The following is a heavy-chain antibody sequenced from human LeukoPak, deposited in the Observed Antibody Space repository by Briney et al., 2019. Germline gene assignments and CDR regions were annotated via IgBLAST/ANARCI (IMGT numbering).Heavy chain of an antibody. CDR1: GGSFSGYY. Sequence: SETLSLTCAVYGGSFSGYYWSWIRQPPGKGLEWIGEINHSGSTNYNPSLKSRVTISVDTSKNQFSLKLSSVTAADTAVYYCARGTAMAYNWFDPWGQGTLVTVSS. D-gene: IGHD5-18*01. CDR2: INHSGST. J-gene: IGHJ5*02. CDR3: ARGTAMAYNWFDP. V-gene: IGHV4-34*01.